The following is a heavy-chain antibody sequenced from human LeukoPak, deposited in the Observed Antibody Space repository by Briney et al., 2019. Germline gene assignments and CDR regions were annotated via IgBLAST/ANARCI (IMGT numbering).Heavy chain of an antibody. J-gene: IGHJ5*02. CDR2: ISGSGGST. CDR3: AKDSSGSSSSWYRWFDP. V-gene: IGHV3-23*01. CDR1: GFTFSSYA. Sequence: GGSLRLSCAASGFTFSSYAMSWVRQAPGKGLEWVSAISGSGGSTYYADSVKGRFTISRDNSKNTLYLQMNSLRAEDTAVYYCAKDSSGSSSSWYRWFDPWGRGTLVTVSS. D-gene: IGHD6-13*01.